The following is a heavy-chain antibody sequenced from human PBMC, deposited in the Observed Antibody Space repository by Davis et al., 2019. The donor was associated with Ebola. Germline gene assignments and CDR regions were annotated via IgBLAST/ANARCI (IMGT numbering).Heavy chain of an antibody. CDR3: ASLIAARTSYYFDY. CDR1: GFTFSSYW. J-gene: IGHJ4*02. Sequence: GESLKISCAASGFTFSSYWMSWVRQAPGKGLEWVANIKQDGSEKYYVDSVKGRFTISRDNAKNSLYLQMNSLRAEDTAVYYCASLIAARTSYYFDYWGQGTLVTVSS. D-gene: IGHD6-6*01. V-gene: IGHV3-7*01. CDR2: IKQDGSEK.